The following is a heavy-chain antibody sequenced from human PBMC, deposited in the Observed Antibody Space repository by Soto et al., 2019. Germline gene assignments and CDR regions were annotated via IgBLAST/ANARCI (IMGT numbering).Heavy chain of an antibody. Sequence: QVQLAQSTGEVKKPEASVRVSCKATGYTFMRYGSAWVRQAPGQGFEWMGWFSPYNDHTVYAQKFQGRVTMTADTSTRTVYMNLRGLKSDDTAVYYCARGGYYDNSWGKLSHYGLDVWGQGTSVSVSS. V-gene: IGHV1-18*01. CDR3: ARGGYYDNSWGKLSHYGLDV. CDR1: GYTFMRYG. CDR2: FSPYNDHT. D-gene: IGHD3-16*01. J-gene: IGHJ6*02.